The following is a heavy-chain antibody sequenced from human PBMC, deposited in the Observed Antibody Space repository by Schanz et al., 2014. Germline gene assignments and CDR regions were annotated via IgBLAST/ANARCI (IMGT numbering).Heavy chain of an antibody. V-gene: IGHV1-69*08. Sequence: QVHLVQSGAEVKKPGSSVKVSCKASGGTFSSDTFSWVRQAPGQGLEWMGRIVPIAGITNYAQRFQGRVSITADTSTITAYMELSSLTSEDTAVYYCARDGGEVVRGVIEGVNHYYYGMDVWGQGTTVTVSS. J-gene: IGHJ6*02. CDR3: ARDGGEVVRGVIEGVNHYYYGMDV. CDR2: IVPIAGIT. D-gene: IGHD3-10*01. CDR1: GGTFSSDT.